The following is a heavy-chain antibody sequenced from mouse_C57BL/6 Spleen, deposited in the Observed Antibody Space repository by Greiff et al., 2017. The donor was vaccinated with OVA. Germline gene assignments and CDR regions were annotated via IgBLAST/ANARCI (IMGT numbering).Heavy chain of an antibody. Sequence: QVQLKQPGAELVKPGASVKVSCKASGYTFTSYWMHWVKQRPGQGLEWIGRIHPSDSDTNYNQKFKGKATLTVDKSSSTAYMQLSSLTSEDSAVYYCAISSGSSRYYYAMDYWGQGTSVTVSS. V-gene: IGHV1-74*01. D-gene: IGHD1-1*01. CDR1: GYTFTSYW. CDR3: AISSGSSRYYYAMDY. J-gene: IGHJ4*01. CDR2: IHPSDSDT.